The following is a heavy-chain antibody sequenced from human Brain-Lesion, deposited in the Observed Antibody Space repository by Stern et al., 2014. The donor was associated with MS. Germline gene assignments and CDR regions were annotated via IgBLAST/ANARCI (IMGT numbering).Heavy chain of an antibody. CDR2: INKDGSEK. CDR3: ARKTTAKN. Sequence: EVQLVQSGGSLVQPGGSLRLSCAGSGFTFSHNWMTWVRQAPGKGLEWVASINKDGSEKYYVDSLKGRFTISRDNAKNSLYLQMTSLRADDTAVYYCARKTTAKNWGQGTLVTVSS. D-gene: IGHD4-17*01. CDR1: GFTFSHNW. J-gene: IGHJ4*02. V-gene: IGHV3-7*01.